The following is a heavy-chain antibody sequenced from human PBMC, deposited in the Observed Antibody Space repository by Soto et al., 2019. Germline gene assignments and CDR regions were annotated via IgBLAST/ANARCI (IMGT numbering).Heavy chain of an antibody. CDR3: ARGNIITAAASPYFDY. J-gene: IGHJ4*02. CDR1: GYTFTGYY. CDR2: INPNSGGT. D-gene: IGHD6-13*01. V-gene: IGHV1-2*02. Sequence: QVQLVQSGAEVKKPGASVKVSCKASGYTFTGYYMHWVRQAPGQGLEWMGWINPNSGGTNYPQKFQGRVTMTRDTSISTAYMELSSLRSDDTAVYYCARGNIITAAASPYFDYWGQGTLVTVSS.